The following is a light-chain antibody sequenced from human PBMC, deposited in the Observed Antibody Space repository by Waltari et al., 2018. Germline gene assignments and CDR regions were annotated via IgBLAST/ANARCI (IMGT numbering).Light chain of an antibody. CDR1: QSLLHSNGYNY. CDR2: LGS. Sequence: DIVMTQSQLSLPVTPREPASLSCKSSQSLLHSNGYNYLDWYLQKPGQSPQLLIYLGSNRASGVPDRFSGSGSGTDFTLKISRVEAEDVGVYYCMQALQTRLTFGGGTKVEIK. V-gene: IGKV2-28*01. J-gene: IGKJ4*01. CDR3: MQALQTRLT.